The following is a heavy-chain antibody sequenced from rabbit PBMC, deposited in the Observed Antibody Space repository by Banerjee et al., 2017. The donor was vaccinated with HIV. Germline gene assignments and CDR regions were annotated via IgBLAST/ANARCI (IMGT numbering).Heavy chain of an antibody. D-gene: IGHD5-1*01. Sequence: QEQLEESGGDLVKPEGSLTLTCTASGFSFSSSYWLCWVRQAPGKGLEWIACICAGSSGSTYYASWAKGRFTISKTSSTTVTLQMTSLTAADTATYFCARAIYFGVGADIGGLNLWGPGTLVTVS. CDR1: GFSFSSSYW. CDR3: ARAIYFGVGADIGGLNL. J-gene: IGHJ4*01. V-gene: IGHV1S45*01. CDR2: ICAGSSGST.